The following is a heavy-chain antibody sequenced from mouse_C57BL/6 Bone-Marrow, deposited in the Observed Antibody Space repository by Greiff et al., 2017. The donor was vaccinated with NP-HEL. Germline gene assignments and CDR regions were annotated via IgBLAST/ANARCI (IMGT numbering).Heavy chain of an antibody. Sequence: EVMLVESGGGLVQPGGSLSLSCAASGFTFTDYYMSWVRQPPGKALEWLVFIRNKANGYTTEYSASVKGRFTISRDNSQSILYLQMTALGAKDSATYYCARSIYYDYADDPFYAMDYWGQGTAVTVSS. J-gene: IGHJ4*01. CDR2: IRNKANGYTT. V-gene: IGHV7-3*01. CDR3: ARSIYYDYADDPFYAMDY. CDR1: GFTFTDYY. D-gene: IGHD2-4*01.